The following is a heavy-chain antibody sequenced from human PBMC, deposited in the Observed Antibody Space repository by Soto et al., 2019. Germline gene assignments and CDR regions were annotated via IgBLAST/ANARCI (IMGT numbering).Heavy chain of an antibody. CDR2: IIPILGIA. V-gene: IGHV1-69*08. Sequence: QVQLVQSGAEVKKPGSSVKVSCKASGGTFSSYTISWVRQAPGQGLEWMGRIIPILGIANYAQKFQGRVTITADKSTSTAYMELSSLRSEDTAVYYCAREGLGYCSSTSCYAPDWGWFDPWGQGTLVTVSS. CDR1: GGTFSSYT. CDR3: AREGLGYCSSTSCYAPDWGWFDP. J-gene: IGHJ5*02. D-gene: IGHD2-2*01.